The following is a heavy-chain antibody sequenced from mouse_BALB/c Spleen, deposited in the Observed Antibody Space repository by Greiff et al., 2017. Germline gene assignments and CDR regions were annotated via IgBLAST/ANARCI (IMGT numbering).Heavy chain of an antibody. CDR1: GFNIKDTY. J-gene: IGHJ4*01. Sequence: VQLPQSGAVLVKPGASVKLSCTASGFNIKDTYMHWVKQRPEQGLEWIGRIDPANGNTKYDPKFQGKATITADTSSNTVYLQLSSLTSEDTAVYYCASGYYAMDYWGQGTSVTVAS. V-gene: IGHV14-3*02. CDR3: ASGYYAMDY. CDR2: IDPANGNT.